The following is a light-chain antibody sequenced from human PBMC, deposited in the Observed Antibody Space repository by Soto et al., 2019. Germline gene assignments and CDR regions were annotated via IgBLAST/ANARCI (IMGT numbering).Light chain of an antibody. CDR3: SSYTSSNTLI. CDR2: EVT. J-gene: IGLJ2*01. CDR1: SSDVGGYNY. V-gene: IGLV2-14*01. Sequence: QSALTQPASVSGSPGQSITISCTGTSSDVGGYNYVSWFQQSPGKAPKVMIYEVTNRPSGFSNRFSGSKSGNTASLTISGLQAEDEADYYCSSYTSSNTLIFGGGTKVTVL.